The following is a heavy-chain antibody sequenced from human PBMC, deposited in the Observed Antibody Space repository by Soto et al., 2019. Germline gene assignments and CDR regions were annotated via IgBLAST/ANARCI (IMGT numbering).Heavy chain of an antibody. CDR2: IDPSDSYT. CDR1: GYSFTSYW. Sequence: GESLKISCKGSGYSFTSYWISWVRQMPGKGLEWMGRIDPSDSYTNYSPSFQGHVTISADKSISTAYLQWSSLKASDTAMYYCARRLYGDYMYYYYGMDVWGQGTTVTVS. D-gene: IGHD4-17*01. J-gene: IGHJ6*02. CDR3: ARRLYGDYMYYYYGMDV. V-gene: IGHV5-10-1*01.